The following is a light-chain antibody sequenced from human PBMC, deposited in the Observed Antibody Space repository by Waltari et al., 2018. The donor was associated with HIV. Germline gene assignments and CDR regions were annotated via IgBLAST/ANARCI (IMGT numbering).Light chain of an antibody. CDR3: HQYGSLPVT. J-gene: IGKJ1*01. CDR1: QPVSSSH. V-gene: IGKV3-20*01. Sequence: ALTQSPGTPSLSPGAGAILSCRTSQPVSSSHLDWFQHKPGQAPRLLVYAASTRAAGIPDRFSGSGSGADFTLSISRLEPEDFAVYYCHQYGSLPVTFGQGTKV. CDR2: AAS.